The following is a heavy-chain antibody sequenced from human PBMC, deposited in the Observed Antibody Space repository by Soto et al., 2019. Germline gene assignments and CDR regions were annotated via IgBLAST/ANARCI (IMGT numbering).Heavy chain of an antibody. D-gene: IGHD2-2*01. CDR3: AREYGSVVDY. J-gene: IGHJ4*02. CDR2: IDWDDDK. Sequence: SGPTLVNPTQTLTLTCTFSGFSLSTSGMRVSWIRQPPGKALEWLARIDWDDDKFYSTSLKTRLTISKDTSKNQVVLTMTNMDPVDTATYYCAREYGSVVDYWGQGTLVTVSS. V-gene: IGHV2-70*04. CDR1: GFSLSTSGMR.